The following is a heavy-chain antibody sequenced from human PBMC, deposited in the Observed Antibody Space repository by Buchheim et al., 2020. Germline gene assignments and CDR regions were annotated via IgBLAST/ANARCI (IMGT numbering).Heavy chain of an antibody. Sequence: QVQLVQSGAEVKKPGSSVKVSCKASGGTFSSYAISWVRQAPGQGLEWMGGIIPIFGTANYAQKFQGSVTITADDSTSTAYLELSSLRSEDTAVYYCARDYYDSSGYYYEHYYYGMDVWGQGTT. CDR2: IIPIFGTA. J-gene: IGHJ6*02. CDR3: ARDYYDSSGYYYEHYYYGMDV. CDR1: GGTFSSYA. D-gene: IGHD3-22*01. V-gene: IGHV1-69*01.